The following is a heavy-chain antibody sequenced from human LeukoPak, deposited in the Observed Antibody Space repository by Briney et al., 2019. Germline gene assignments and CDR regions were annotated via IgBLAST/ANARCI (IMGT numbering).Heavy chain of an antibody. CDR1: GFTFNTYS. CDR3: AIVKVGITYWFDP. CDR2: VSSSSRTI. D-gene: IGHD1-26*01. V-gene: IGHV3-48*04. J-gene: IGHJ5*02. Sequence: GGSLRLSCTASGFTFNTYSMNWVRQAPGKGLEWVSYVSSSSRTIYYADSVKGRFTISRDNAKNSLYLQMNSLRAEDTAVYYCAIVKVGITYWFDPWGQGTLVTVSS.